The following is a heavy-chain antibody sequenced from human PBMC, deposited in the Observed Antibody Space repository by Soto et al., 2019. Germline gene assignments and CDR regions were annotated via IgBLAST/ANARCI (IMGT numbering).Heavy chain of an antibody. CDR3: AKAHYYDSSGYFDY. CDR1: GFTFISYG. J-gene: IGHJ4*02. V-gene: IGHV3-30*18. D-gene: IGHD3-22*01. CDR2: ISYDGSNK. Sequence: QVQLVESGGGVVQPGRSLRLSCAASGFTFISYGMHWVRQAPGKGLEWVAVISYDGSNKYYADSVKGRFTISRDNSKNTLYRQMNSLRAEDTAVYYCAKAHYYDSSGYFDYWGQGTLVTVSS.